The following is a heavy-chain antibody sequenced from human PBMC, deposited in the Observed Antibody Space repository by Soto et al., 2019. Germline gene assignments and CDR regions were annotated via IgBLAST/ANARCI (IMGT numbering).Heavy chain of an antibody. CDR2: IYYSRSP. D-gene: IGHD6-6*01. CDR3: ARHRARNWFDP. CDR1: GGSISSSSYY. J-gene: IGHJ5*02. V-gene: IGHV4-39*01. Sequence: SETLSLTCIVSGGSISSSSYYWGWIRQPPGKGLEWIGSIYYSRSPYYNPSLKSRVTISVDTSKNQFSLKLSSLTAADTAVFYCARHRARNWFDPWGQGTLVTVSS.